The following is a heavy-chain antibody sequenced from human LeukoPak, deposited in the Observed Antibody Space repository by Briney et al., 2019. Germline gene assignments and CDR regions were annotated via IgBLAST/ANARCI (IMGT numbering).Heavy chain of an antibody. J-gene: IGHJ4*02. D-gene: IGHD3-22*01. CDR1: GYTFTSYD. CDR3: ARGIYYDSSGYYFDY. CDR2: ISAYNGNT. V-gene: IGHV1-18*01. Sequence: ASVKVSCKASGYTFTSYDINWVRQAPGQGLEWMGWISAYNGNTNYAQKLQGRVTMTTDTSTSTACMELRSLRSDDTAVYYCARGIYYDSSGYYFDYWGQGTLVTVSS.